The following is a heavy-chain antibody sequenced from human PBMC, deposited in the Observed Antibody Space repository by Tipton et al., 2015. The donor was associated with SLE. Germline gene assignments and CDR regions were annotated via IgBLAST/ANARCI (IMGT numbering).Heavy chain of an antibody. V-gene: IGHV4-59*01. D-gene: IGHD1-26*01. CDR1: GGSISSYY. Sequence: LRLSCTVSGGSISSYYWGWIRQPPGKGLEWIGYIYYSGSTNYNPSLKSRVTISVDTSKNQFSLKLSSVTAADTAVYYCARDGYGGSHFSYWGQGTLVTVSS. J-gene: IGHJ4*02. CDR2: IYYSGST. CDR3: ARDGYGGSHFSY.